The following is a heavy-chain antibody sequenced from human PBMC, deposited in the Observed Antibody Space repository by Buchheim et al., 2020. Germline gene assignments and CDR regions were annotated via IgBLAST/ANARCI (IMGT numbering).Heavy chain of an antibody. J-gene: IGHJ4*02. V-gene: IGHV4-30-4*07. D-gene: IGHD3-3*01. CDR1: GGSISSGGYS. CDR2: IYYSGST. CDR3: ARGGDFWSGYPLDY. Sequence: QVQLQESGPGLVKPSQTLSLTCAVSGGSISSGGYSWSWIRQPPGKGLEWIGYIYYSGSTYYNPPLKSRVTISVDTSKNQFSLKLSSVTAADTAVYYCARGGDFWSGYPLDYWGQGTL.